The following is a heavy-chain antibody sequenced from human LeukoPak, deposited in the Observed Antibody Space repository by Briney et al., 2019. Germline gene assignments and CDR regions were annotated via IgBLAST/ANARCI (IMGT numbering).Heavy chain of an antibody. CDR3: ARVLYSNYHPRFDP. CDR1: GGSISSYY. V-gene: IGHV4-59*12. CDR2: IYYSGST. J-gene: IGHJ5*02. Sequence: PSETLSLTCTVSGGSISSYYWSWIRQPPGKGLEWIGYIYYSGSTNYNPSLKSRVTISVDTSKNQFSLKLSSVTAAGTAVYYCARVLYSNYHPRFDPWGQGTLVTVSS. D-gene: IGHD4-11*01.